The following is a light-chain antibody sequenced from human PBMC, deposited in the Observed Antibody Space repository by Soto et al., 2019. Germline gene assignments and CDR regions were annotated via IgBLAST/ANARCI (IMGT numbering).Light chain of an antibody. Sequence: DIQMTQSPSTLSASVGDRVTITCRASRSINSWVAWYQQKPGKAPKLLIYKASALESGVPSRFSGSRSETEFTLAISSLQPDDFATYYCQQYNSSPWTFGQGTRVDIK. CDR1: RSINSW. CDR3: QQYNSSPWT. V-gene: IGKV1-5*03. J-gene: IGKJ1*01. CDR2: KAS.